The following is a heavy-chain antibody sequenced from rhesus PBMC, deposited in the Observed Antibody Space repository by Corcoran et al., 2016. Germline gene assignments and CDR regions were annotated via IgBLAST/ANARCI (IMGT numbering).Heavy chain of an antibody. CDR1: GGSISHSW. CDR3: ANGGPDKDRFDV. Sequence: QLQQQESGPGLVRPWETLSLTCAVAGGSISHSWWSWSLQPPGKGLGWIGRVPGGGGDSSYSPSLRSRATISTDTSRNHISLRLIFVTAADTALYYCANGGPDKDRFDVWGPGVLVTVSS. V-gene: IGHV4-173*01. D-gene: IGHD3-34*01. J-gene: IGHJ5-1*01. CDR2: VPGGGGDS.